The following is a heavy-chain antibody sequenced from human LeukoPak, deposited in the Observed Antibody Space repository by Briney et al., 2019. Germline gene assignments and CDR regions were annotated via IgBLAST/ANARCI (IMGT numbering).Heavy chain of an antibody. Sequence: GRSLRLSCGASGFTFSSYGMHWVRQAPGKGLEWVAVIWYDGSNKYYADSVKGRFTISRDNSKNTLYLQMNSLRAEDTAVYYCAKDRETYYYDSSGLDYWGQGTLVTVSS. CDR1: GFTFSSYG. CDR2: IWYDGSNK. CDR3: AKDRETYYYDSSGLDY. D-gene: IGHD3-22*01. J-gene: IGHJ4*02. V-gene: IGHV3-33*06.